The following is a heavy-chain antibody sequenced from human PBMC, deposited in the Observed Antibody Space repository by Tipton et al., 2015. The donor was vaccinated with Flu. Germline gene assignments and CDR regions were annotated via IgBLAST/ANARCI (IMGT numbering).Heavy chain of an antibody. CDR3: AKESSYGYCLDY. J-gene: IGHJ4*02. CDR2: ISGSGGTT. V-gene: IGHV3-23*01. D-gene: IGHD5-18*01. CDR1: GFTFGTCA. Sequence: SLRLSCAASGFTFGTCAMNWVRQAPGQGLEWVSAISGSGGTTFHADSVKGRFTISRDNSKNTLYLQMNSLRAEDTAVYYCAKESSYGYCLDYWGQGTLVTVSS.